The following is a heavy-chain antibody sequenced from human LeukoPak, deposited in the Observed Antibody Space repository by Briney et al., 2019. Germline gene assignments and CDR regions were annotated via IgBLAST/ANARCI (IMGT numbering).Heavy chain of an antibody. Sequence: SQTLSLTCAISGDSVSSSSAVWLWIRQSPSRGLEWLGGTHYRSKWLNDYAVSVRGRMTIDPETSKNQFSLHLTSVTPEDTAIYYCARHLDGGPDYWGQGTLVTVSS. CDR1: GDSVSSSSAV. J-gene: IGHJ4*02. CDR3: ARHLDGGPDY. V-gene: IGHV6-1*01. CDR2: THYRSKWLN. D-gene: IGHD3-16*01.